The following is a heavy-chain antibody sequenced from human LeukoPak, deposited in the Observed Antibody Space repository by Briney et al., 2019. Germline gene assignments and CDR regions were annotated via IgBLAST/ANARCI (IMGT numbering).Heavy chain of an antibody. V-gene: IGHV4-61*01. Sequence: PSETLSLTCTVSGGSVSSGSYYWSWTRQPPGKGLEWIGYIYYSGSTNYNPSLKSRVTISVDTSKNQFSLKLSSVTAADTAVYYCARVLPDPGEFDYWGQGTLVTVSS. CDR1: GGSVSSGSYY. CDR2: IYYSGST. D-gene: IGHD3-10*01. CDR3: ARVLPDPGEFDY. J-gene: IGHJ4*02.